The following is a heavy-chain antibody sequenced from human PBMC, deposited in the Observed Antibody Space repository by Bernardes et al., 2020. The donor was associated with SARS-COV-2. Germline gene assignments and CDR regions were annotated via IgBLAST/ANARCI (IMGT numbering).Heavy chain of an antibody. J-gene: IGHJ5*02. CDR3: AREVSYCGTSTCHIKGFDP. CDR2: INYDGSRT. V-gene: IGHV3-74*01. Sequence: WGSLRLSCAASGFTFSNYWMHWVRQAPGEGLVWVSRINYDGSRTADADSVKGRFTISRDNAKNTSYLQMNSLRAEDTAVYYCAREVSYCGTSTCHIKGFDPWGQGTLVTVSS. D-gene: IGHD2-21*01. CDR1: GFTFSNYW.